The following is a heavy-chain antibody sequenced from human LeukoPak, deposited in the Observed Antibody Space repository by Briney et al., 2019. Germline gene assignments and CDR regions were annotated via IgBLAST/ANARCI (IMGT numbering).Heavy chain of an antibody. J-gene: IGHJ4*02. Sequence: GGSLRLSCAASGFTFSSYSMNWVRQAPGKGLEWVSSISSSSSYIYYADSVKGRFTISGDNAKNSLYQQMNSLRAEDTAVYYCARFIGWSAVDYWGQGTLVTVSS. D-gene: IGHD6-19*01. CDR2: ISSSSSYI. V-gene: IGHV3-21*01. CDR1: GFTFSSYS. CDR3: ARFIGWSAVDY.